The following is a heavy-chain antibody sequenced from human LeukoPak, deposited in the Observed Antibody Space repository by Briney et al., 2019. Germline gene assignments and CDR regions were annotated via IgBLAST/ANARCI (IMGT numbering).Heavy chain of an antibody. CDR1: GGSFSGYY. Sequence: SETLSLTCAVYGGSFSGYYWSWIRQPPGKGLEWIGEINHSGSTNYNPSLKSRVTISVDTSKNQFSLKLSSVTAADTAVYYCARVGDCSGGSCQYYYYMDVWGKGATVTVSS. CDR3: ARVGDCSGGSCQYYYYMDV. D-gene: IGHD2-15*01. J-gene: IGHJ6*03. CDR2: INHSGST. V-gene: IGHV4-34*01.